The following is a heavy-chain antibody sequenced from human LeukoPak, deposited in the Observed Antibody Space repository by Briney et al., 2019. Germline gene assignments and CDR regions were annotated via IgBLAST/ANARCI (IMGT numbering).Heavy chain of an antibody. Sequence: GGSLRLSCAASGFTFSRYRTHWVRQAPGKGVVWVSRINSDGSSTSYADSVKGRFPISRHNAKYTLYLQMNSLRAEDTAVYYCARDLRPGVVIAAATWGDGALGTVSS. CDR1: GFTFSRYR. D-gene: IGHD2-21*01. CDR3: ARDLRPGVVIAAAT. CDR2: INSDGSST. V-gene: IGHV3-74*01. J-gene: IGHJ4*03.